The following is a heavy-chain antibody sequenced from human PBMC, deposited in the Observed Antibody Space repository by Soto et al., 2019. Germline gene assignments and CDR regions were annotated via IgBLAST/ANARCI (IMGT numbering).Heavy chain of an antibody. CDR3: ARDGSYASAY. CDR1: GYTFASYP. CDR2: ISAYNGKT. D-gene: IGHD2-2*01. J-gene: IGHJ4*02. Sequence: QVQLVQSGAEVKQPGASVKVSCKTSGYTFASYPISWVRQAPGQGLEWMGYISAYNGKTKYAQIFQGRVTLTTDTSTSTAYLELRSVRFDDTAIYFCARDGSYASAYWGQGTLVTVS. V-gene: IGHV1-18*01.